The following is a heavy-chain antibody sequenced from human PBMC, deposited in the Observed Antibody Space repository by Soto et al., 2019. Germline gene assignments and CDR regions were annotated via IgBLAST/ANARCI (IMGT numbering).Heavy chain of an antibody. Sequence: SETLSLTCTVSGGSISSSSYYWGWIRKPPGKGLEWIGSIYYSGSTYYNPSLKSRVTISVDTSKNQFSLKLSSVTAADTAVYYCARRITIFGVNFDPWGQGTLVTVSS. D-gene: IGHD3-3*01. CDR1: GGSISSSSYY. J-gene: IGHJ5*02. V-gene: IGHV4-39*01. CDR3: ARRITIFGVNFDP. CDR2: IYYSGST.